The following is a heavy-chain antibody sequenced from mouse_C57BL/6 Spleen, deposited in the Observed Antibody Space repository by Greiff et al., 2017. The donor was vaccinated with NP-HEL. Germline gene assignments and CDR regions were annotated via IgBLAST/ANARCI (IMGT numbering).Heavy chain of an antibody. D-gene: IGHD3-2*02. CDR2: IDPSDSET. J-gene: IGHJ3*01. V-gene: IGHV1-52*01. CDR1: GYTFTSYW. Sequence: QVQLQQPGAELVRPGSSVKLSCKASGYTFTSYWMHWVKQRPIQGLEWIGNIDPSDSETHYNQKFKDKATLTVDKSSSTAYMQLSSLTSEDSAVYYWARGSSGEGGFAYWGQGTLVTVSA. CDR3: ARGSSGEGGFAY.